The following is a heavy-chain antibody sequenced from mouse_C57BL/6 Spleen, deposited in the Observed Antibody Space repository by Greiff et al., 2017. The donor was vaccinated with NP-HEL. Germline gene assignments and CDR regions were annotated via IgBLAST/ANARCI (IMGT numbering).Heavy chain of an antibody. D-gene: IGHD2-5*01. CDR3: ARGYSNPFAY. CDR2: ISSGSSTI. CDR1: GFTFSDYG. J-gene: IGHJ3*01. V-gene: IGHV5-17*01. Sequence: EVKVVESGGGLVKPGGSLKLSCAASGFTFSDYGMHWVRQAPEKGLEWVAYISSGSSTIYYADTVKGRFTISRDNAKNTLFLQMTSLRSEDTAMYYCARGYSNPFAYWGQGTLVTVSA.